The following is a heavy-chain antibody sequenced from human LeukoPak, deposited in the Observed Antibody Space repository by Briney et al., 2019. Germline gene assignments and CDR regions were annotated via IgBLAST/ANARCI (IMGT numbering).Heavy chain of an antibody. V-gene: IGHV4-39*01. CDR3: ATAPFVSSWRHFDF. D-gene: IGHD6-13*01. CDR2: IYYSGST. Sequence: SETLSLTCTVSGGSISSSSYYWGWIRQPPGKGLEWIGSIYYSGSTFYNPSLKSRVTISVDTSKNQFSLKLSSVTAADTAIYRCATAPFVSSWRHFDFWGQGALVTVSS. J-gene: IGHJ4*02. CDR1: GGSISSSSYY.